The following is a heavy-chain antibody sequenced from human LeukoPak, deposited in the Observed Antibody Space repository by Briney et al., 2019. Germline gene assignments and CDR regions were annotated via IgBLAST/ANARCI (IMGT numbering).Heavy chain of an antibody. D-gene: IGHD6-13*01. Sequence: ASVKGSCKASGDTFTSYGISWVRQAPGQGLEWMGWISAYNGNTNYAQKLQGRVTMTTDTSTSTAYMELRSLRSDDTAVYYCARVPLLRSSRFLYYFDYWGQGTLVTVSS. CDR1: GDTFTSYG. CDR2: ISAYNGNT. J-gene: IGHJ4*02. V-gene: IGHV1-18*01. CDR3: ARVPLLRSSRFLYYFDY.